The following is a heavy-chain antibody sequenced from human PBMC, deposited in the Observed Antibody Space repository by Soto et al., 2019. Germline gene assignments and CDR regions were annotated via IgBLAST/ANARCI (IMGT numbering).Heavy chain of an antibody. Sequence: PGGSLRLSCAASGFPFSGYAINWVRQAPGKGLEWVTVIWYDGSNTNYADSVRGRFTISRDNSKNTLYLQMNSLRAEDTAVYYCARDYYDILTGYAPYMDVWGKGTTVTVSS. CDR1: GFPFSGYA. D-gene: IGHD3-9*01. CDR3: ARDYYDILTGYAPYMDV. CDR2: IWYDGSNT. J-gene: IGHJ6*03. V-gene: IGHV3-33*08.